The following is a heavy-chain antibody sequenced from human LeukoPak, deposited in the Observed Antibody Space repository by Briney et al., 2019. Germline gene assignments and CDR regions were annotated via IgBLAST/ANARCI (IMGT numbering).Heavy chain of an antibody. CDR3: ARWRVSTIERSDY. CDR2: IKQDGSAK. D-gene: IGHD2-2*01. Sequence: GGSLRLSCTASGFTFSDYWMTWVRQAPGKGLEWVANIKQDGSAKYYVDSVKGRFTISRDNAKNSLYLQMDSLRVEDTATYYCARWRVSTIERSDYWGQGTLVTVSS. J-gene: IGHJ4*02. CDR1: GFTFSDYW. V-gene: IGHV3-7*01.